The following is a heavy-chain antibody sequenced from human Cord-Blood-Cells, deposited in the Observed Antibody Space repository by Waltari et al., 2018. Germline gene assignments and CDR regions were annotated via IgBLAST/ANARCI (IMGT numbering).Heavy chain of an antibody. V-gene: IGHV4-39*01. D-gene: IGHD6-19*01. J-gene: IGHJ2*01. CDR3: AKYSRGWYWYFDL. CDR1: GGSISSSSYY. CDR2: IYYSGST. Sequence: QLQLQESGPGLVKPSETLSLTCTVSGGSISSSSYYWGWIRQPPGKGLEWIGSIYYSGSTYYNPSLKSRVTISVDTSKNQFSLKLSSVTAADTAVYYCAKYSRGWYWYFDLWGRGTLVTVSS.